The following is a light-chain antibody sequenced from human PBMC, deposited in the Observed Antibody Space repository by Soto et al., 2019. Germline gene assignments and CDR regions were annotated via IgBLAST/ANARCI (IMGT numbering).Light chain of an antibody. CDR2: LNFDGSH. CDR1: SGHSNYA. CDR3: QTWGTGPWV. Sequence: QLVRTQSPSASASLGASVKLTCTLSSGHSNYAIAWHQQQPEKGPRYLMKLNFDGSHSKGDGIPDRFSGSSSGAERYLTISSLQSEDEADYYCQTWGTGPWVFGGGTKLTVL. V-gene: IGLV4-69*01. J-gene: IGLJ3*02.